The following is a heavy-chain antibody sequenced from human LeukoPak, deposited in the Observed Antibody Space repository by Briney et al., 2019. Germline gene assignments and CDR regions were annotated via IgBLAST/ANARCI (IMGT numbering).Heavy chain of an antibody. D-gene: IGHD2-8*01. V-gene: IGHV4-59*01. Sequence: SETLSLTCTVFGGSISSYYWSWIRQPPGKGLEWIGYIYYSGSTNYNPSLKSRVTISVDTSKNQFSLKLSSVTAADTAVYYCARVPYCTNGVCFFDYWGQGTLVTVSS. J-gene: IGHJ4*02. CDR3: ARVPYCTNGVCFFDY. CDR1: GGSISSYY. CDR2: IYYSGST.